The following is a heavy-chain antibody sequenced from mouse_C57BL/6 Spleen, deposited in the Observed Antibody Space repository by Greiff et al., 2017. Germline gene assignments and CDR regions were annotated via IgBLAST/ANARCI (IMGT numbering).Heavy chain of an antibody. Sequence: EVQLVESGGGLVKPGGSLKLSCAASGFTFSSYAMSWVRQTPEKRLEWVATISDGGSYTYYPDNVKGRFTISGDNAKNNLYLQMSHLKSEDTAMYYCARDPYGSTLDYWGQGTTLTVSS. CDR1: GFTFSSYA. V-gene: IGHV5-4*01. CDR3: ARDPYGSTLDY. D-gene: IGHD1-1*01. J-gene: IGHJ2*01. CDR2: ISDGGSYT.